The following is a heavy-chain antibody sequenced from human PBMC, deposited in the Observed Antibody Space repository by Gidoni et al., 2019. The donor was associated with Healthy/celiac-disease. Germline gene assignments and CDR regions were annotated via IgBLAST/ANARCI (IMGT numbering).Heavy chain of an antibody. V-gene: IGHV4-59*01. Sequence: QVQLQESGPGLVKPSETLSLTCTVSGGSLSSYYWSWIRPPPGKGMEWIGYIYYSGSTNSNPSLKSRVTISVDTSKNQFSLKLSSVTAADTAVYYCARDGGRFGELSYWFDPWGQGTLVTVSS. D-gene: IGHD3-10*01. CDR2: IYYSGST. CDR1: GGSLSSYY. J-gene: IGHJ5*02. CDR3: ARDGGRFGELSYWFDP.